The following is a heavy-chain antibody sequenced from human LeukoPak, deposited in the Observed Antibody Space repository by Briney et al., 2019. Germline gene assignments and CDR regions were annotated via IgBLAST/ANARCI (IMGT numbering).Heavy chain of an antibody. D-gene: IGHD3-10*01. CDR3: AKEGWFGELSIPPDH. CDR1: GFTFSSYG. J-gene: IGHJ4*02. CDR2: ISYDGSNK. Sequence: WRSLRLSCAASGFTFSSYGMHWVRQAPGKGLEWVAVISYDGSNKYYADSVKGRFTISRDNSKNTLYLQINSLRAEDTAVYYCAKEGWFGELSIPPDHWGQGTLVPLPS. V-gene: IGHV3-30*18.